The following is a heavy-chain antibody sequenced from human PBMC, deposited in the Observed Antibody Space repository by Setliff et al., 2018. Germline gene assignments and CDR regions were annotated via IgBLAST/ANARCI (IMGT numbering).Heavy chain of an antibody. V-gene: IGHV4-34*12. CDR3: ARERYFDWFFED. J-gene: IGHJ4*01. CDR2: IFQSGIT. CDR1: GGSFSGYY. D-gene: IGHD3-9*01. Sequence: SKTLSLTCAVYGGSFSGYYWGWIRQSPGKGLEWIGNIFQSGITFYNPSLKSRVTMSLDTSQNQFSLKLRSVTAADTAVYYCARERYFDWFFEDWGHGTLVTVSS.